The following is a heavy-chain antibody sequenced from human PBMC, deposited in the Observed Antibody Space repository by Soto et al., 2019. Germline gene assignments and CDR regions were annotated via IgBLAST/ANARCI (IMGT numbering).Heavy chain of an antibody. CDR1: GGSISSGDYY. J-gene: IGHJ4*02. CDR2: IYYSGST. Sequence: QVQLQESGPGLVKPSQTLSLTCTVSGGSISSGDYYWSWIRQPPGKGLEWIGYIYYSGSTYYNPSLQSRVPITVDTSKNPFSLKLSSVTAADTAVYYCASVGGFGATTIDYWGQGTLVTVSS. D-gene: IGHD3-10*01. V-gene: IGHV4-30-4*01. CDR3: ASVGGFGATTIDY.